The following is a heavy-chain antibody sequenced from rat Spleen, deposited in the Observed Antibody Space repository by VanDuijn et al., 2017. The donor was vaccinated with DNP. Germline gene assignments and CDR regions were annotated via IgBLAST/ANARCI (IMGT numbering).Heavy chain of an antibody. J-gene: IGHJ3*01. D-gene: IGHD1-2*01. V-gene: IGHV2S13*01. CDR3: TSDSLNSSSFVY. Sequence: QVQLKESGPGLVQPSRTLSLTCTVSGFSLTSYNVHWVRQPPGKGLEWMGVIWSGGNTDYNSALKPRLSISRDTSESRVFLTVTSLQTEDTGTYYCTSDSLNSSSFVYWGQGSLVTVSS. CDR1: GFSLTSYN. CDR2: IWSGGNT.